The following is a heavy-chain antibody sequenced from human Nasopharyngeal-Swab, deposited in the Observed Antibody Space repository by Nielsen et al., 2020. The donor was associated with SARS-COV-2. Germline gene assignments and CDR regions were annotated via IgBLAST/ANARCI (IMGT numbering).Heavy chain of an antibody. CDR3: ARRGSGSHGYYYGMDV. CDR1: GYSFTSYW. CDR2: IYPGDSDT. J-gene: IGHJ6*02. Sequence: GGSLRLSCKGSGYSFTSYWIGWVRQMPGKGLEWMGIIYPGDSDTRYSPSFQGRVTISADKSISTAYLQWSSLKASDTAMYYCARRGSGSHGYYYGMDVWGQGTTVTVSS. D-gene: IGHD1-26*01. V-gene: IGHV5-51*01.